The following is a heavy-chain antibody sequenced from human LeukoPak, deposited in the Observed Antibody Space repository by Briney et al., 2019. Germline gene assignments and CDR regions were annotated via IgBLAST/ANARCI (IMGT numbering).Heavy chain of an antibody. D-gene: IGHD3-22*01. J-gene: IGHJ4*02. CDR3: AGSITMIVGIDY. CDR2: INHSGST. CDR1: GGSFSGYY. Sequence: SETLSLTCAVYGGSFSGYYWSWIRQPPGKGLEWIGEINHSGSTNYNPSLKSRVTISVDTSKNQFSLKLSSVTAADTAVYYCAGSITMIVGIDYWGQGTLVTVSS. V-gene: IGHV4-34*01.